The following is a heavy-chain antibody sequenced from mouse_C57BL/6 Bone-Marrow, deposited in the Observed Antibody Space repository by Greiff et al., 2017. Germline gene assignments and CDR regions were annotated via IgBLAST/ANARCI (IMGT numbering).Heavy chain of an antibody. CDR3: ARELLRRGMDY. CDR2: IDPSDSYT. J-gene: IGHJ4*01. D-gene: IGHD1-1*01. Sequence: QVQLQQPGAELVRPGTSVKLSCKASGYTFTSYWMHWVKQRPGQGLEWIGVIDPSDSYTNYNQKFKGKATLTVDTSSSTAYMQLSSLTSEDSAVYYCARELLRRGMDYWRQGTSVTVSS. V-gene: IGHV1-59*01. CDR1: GYTFTSYW.